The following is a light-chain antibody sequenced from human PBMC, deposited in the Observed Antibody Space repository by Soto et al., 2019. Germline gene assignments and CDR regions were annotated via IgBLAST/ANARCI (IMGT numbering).Light chain of an antibody. CDR3: QQRSNWPSRT. CDR2: DAS. J-gene: IGKJ5*01. Sequence: EIVLPQSPATLSLSPGERAPLSCRASPSVSSYLAWYQQKPGQAPRLLIYDASHRATGIPARFSGSGSGTDFTHTSSSLEPEDVAVYYCQQRSNWPSRTFGQGTRREIK. CDR1: PSVSSY. V-gene: IGKV3-11*01.